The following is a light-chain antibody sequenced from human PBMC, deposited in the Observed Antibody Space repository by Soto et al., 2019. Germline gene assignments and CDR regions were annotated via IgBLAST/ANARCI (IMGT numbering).Light chain of an antibody. CDR2: EVS. Sequence: QSALTQPPSASGSPGQSVTISCTGTSSDVGSYDYVSWYQQHPGKAPILMIYEVSKRPSGVPDRFSGSKSGNTASLTVTALEAEDEAGYYCSSSGGSNTGRLFGGGTKLTVL. V-gene: IGLV2-8*01. CDR3: SSSGGSNTGRL. J-gene: IGLJ2*01. CDR1: SSDVGSYDY.